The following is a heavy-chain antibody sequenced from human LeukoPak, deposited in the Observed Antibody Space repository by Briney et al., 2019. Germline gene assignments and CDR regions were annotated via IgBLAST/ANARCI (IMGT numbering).Heavy chain of an antibody. CDR2: IYPGDSDT. CDR1: GYSFTRYW. D-gene: IGHD6-13*01. Sequence: GESLKISCKGSGYSFTRYWIAWVRQMPGKGLEWMGIIYPGDSDTRYSPSFEGHVTISADKSISTAYLQWSSLKASDTAMYYCARRKAVAVVTYFDYWGQGTLVTVSS. J-gene: IGHJ4*02. CDR3: ARRKAVAVVTYFDY. V-gene: IGHV5-51*01.